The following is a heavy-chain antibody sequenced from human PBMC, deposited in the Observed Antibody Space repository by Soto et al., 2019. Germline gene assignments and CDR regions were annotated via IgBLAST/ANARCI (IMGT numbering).Heavy chain of an antibody. V-gene: IGHV3-73*01. CDR1: GLTFSGSA. CDR3: TRLSDYDILTGYYPGSPFGMDV. J-gene: IGHJ6*02. CDR2: IRSKTNSYAT. D-gene: IGHD3-9*01. Sequence: GGSQRLSCAASGLTFSGSAMHWVRQASGKXLEWVGRIRSKTNSYATAYAASVKGRFTISRDDSKNTAYLQMNSLKTEDTAVYYCTRLSDYDILTGYYPGSPFGMDVWGQGTTVTVSS.